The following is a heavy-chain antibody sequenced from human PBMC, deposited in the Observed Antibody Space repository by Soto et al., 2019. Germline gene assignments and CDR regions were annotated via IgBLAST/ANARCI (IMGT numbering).Heavy chain of an antibody. V-gene: IGHV1-69*04. D-gene: IGHD3-22*01. CDR1: GGTFSSYT. Sequence: RASVKVSCKASGGTFSSYTISWVRQAPGQGLEWMGRIIPILGIANYAQKFQGRVTITADKSTSTAYMELSSLRSEDTAVYYCARDGGYYDSSGYFDYGMDVWGQGTTVTVSS. CDR3: ARDGGYYDSSGYFDYGMDV. J-gene: IGHJ6*02. CDR2: IIPILGIA.